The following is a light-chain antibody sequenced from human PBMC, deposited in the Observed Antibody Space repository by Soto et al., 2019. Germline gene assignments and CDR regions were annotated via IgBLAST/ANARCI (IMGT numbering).Light chain of an antibody. CDR3: SSYTTGSTLPWV. V-gene: IGLV2-14*01. CDR1: SNDIGTYEY. CDR2: GVN. J-gene: IGLJ1*01. Sequence: QSALTQPASVSGSPGQSITISCTGSSNDIGTYEYVSWHQHHPGRAPKLIIFGVNDRPSGISDRFSGSKSGNTASLTIFGLHLADEAVYYCSSYTTGSTLPWVFGTGTKVTVL.